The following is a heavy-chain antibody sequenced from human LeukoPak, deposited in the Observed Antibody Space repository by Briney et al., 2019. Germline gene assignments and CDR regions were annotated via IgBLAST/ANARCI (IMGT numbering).Heavy chain of an antibody. V-gene: IGHV3-21*01. Sequence: PGGSLRLSCAASGFTFSSYSMNWVRQAPGKGLEWVSSISSSSSYIYYADSLKGRFTISRDNAKNSLYLQMNSLRADDTAVYYCARDGRGDYCSGGSCLMFDPWGQGTLVTVSS. J-gene: IGHJ5*02. CDR3: ARDGRGDYCSGGSCLMFDP. D-gene: IGHD2-15*01. CDR1: GFTFSSYS. CDR2: ISSSSSYI.